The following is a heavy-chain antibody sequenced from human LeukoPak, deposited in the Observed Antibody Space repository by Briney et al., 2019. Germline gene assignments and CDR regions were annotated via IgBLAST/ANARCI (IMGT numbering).Heavy chain of an antibody. V-gene: IGHV1-46*01. CDR3: ATGRLNELFDY. CDR1: GYTFTSYY. D-gene: IGHD3-10*01. CDR2: INPSGGST. Sequence: ASVKVSCKASGYTFTSYYMHWVRQAPGQGLEWMGIINPSGGSTSYAQKFQGRVTMTRDMSTSTVYMELSSLRSEDTAVYYCATGRLNELFDYWGQGTLVTVSS. J-gene: IGHJ4*02.